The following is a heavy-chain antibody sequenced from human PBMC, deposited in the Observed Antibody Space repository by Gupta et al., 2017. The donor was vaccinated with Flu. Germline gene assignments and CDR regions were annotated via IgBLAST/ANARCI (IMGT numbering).Heavy chain of an antibody. CDR1: GFTFSNYD. Sequence: EVQLVESGGGLVQPGGSLRLSCAASGFTFSNYDMHWVRQAKGRGLEWVSTIDIEGDTYDSDSVKGRFTIAREDGKNSLYLQRNSLRAGDMAVYYGVRASRGPLDYWGQGTLVTVSA. CDR2: IDIEGDT. CDR3: VRASRGPLDY. D-gene: IGHD1-1*01. V-gene: IGHV3-13*01. J-gene: IGHJ4*02.